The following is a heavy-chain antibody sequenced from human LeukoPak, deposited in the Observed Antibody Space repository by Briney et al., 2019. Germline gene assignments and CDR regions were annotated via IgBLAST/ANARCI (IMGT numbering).Heavy chain of an antibody. Sequence: ASVKVSCKASGYTFTSYGISWVRQAPGQGLEWMGWISAYNGNTNYAQKLQGRVTMTRDTSISTAYMELSRLRSDDTAVYYCARARHAWSMIVGGLDYWGQGTLVTVSS. CDR3: ARARHAWSMIVGGLDY. V-gene: IGHV1-18*01. J-gene: IGHJ4*02. CDR2: ISAYNGNT. D-gene: IGHD3-22*01. CDR1: GYTFTSYG.